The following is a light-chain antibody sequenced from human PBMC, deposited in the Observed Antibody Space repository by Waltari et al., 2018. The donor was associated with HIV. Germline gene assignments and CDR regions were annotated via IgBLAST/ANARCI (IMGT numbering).Light chain of an antibody. CDR2: DVS. V-gene: IGLV2-11*01. J-gene: IGLJ1*01. CDR3: CSYAGSYTYV. CDR1: RSDVVGYNY. Sequence: QSALTQPRSVSGSPGPSVTISCTGTRSDVVGYNYVSWYQQHPGKAPKRMIYDVSKRPSGVPDRFSGSKSGNTASLTISGLQAEDEADYYCCSYAGSYTYVFGTGTKVTVL.